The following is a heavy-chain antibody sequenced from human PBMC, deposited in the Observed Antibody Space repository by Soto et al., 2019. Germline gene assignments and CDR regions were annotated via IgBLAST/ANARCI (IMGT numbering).Heavy chain of an antibody. V-gene: IGHV4-39*01. CDR1: GGSMSSSSHY. J-gene: IGHJ4*02. CDR2: IYYSGST. CDR3: ARRSHYSSSFTFDY. D-gene: IGHD6-6*01. Sequence: SDTLSLTCTVSGGSMSSSSHYWGWIRQPPGKGLEWIGSIYYSGSTYYNPSLQSRVTISVDTSKNQFSLKLSSVTAADTAVYYCARRSHYSSSFTFDYWGQGTLVTVSS.